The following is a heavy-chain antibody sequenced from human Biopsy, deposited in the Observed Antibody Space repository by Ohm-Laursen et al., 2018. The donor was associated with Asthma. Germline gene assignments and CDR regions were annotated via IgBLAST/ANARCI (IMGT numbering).Heavy chain of an antibody. D-gene: IGHD6-19*01. J-gene: IGHJ6*02. V-gene: IGHV1-69*01. Sequence: VKVSCKAPGGTFSNFAISWVRQAPGQGLEWLGGIMTVFGTTNCAQKFQGRVTITADESTSTAYMEVTSLRSEDTAIYYCARCQVGYSSGWSLLLKKIYYSGMDVWGQGTAVTVSS. CDR3: ARCQVGYSSGWSLLLKKIYYSGMDV. CDR2: IMTVFGTT. CDR1: GGTFSNFA.